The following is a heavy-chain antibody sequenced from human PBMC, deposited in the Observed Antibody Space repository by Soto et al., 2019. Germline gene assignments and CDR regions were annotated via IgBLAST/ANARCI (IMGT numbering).Heavy chain of an antibody. V-gene: IGHV1-46*01. CDR1: GETFTRYF. CDR3: ARVLLRYCDLAY. D-gene: IGHD3-9*01. J-gene: IGHJ4*02. Sequence: QVQLVQSGAEVKKPGASVTISCKASGETFTRYFIHWVRQAPGQGLEWMGRINPSGGSTSYAQNFQGRLTLTSDTSTSTAYMEMSSLGSDDTAFYYCARVLLRYCDLAYWGQGTLVTVSS. CDR2: INPSGGST.